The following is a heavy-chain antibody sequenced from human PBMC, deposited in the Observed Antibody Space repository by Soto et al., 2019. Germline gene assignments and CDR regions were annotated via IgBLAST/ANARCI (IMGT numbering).Heavy chain of an antibody. V-gene: IGHV4-31*03. CDR2: IYYSGST. CDR1: GGSISSGGYY. J-gene: IGHJ4*02. CDR3: ARATLGSSSLGLDY. D-gene: IGHD6-6*01. Sequence: SETLSLTCTVSGGSISSGGYYWSWIRQHPGKGLEWIGYIYYSGSTYYNPSLKSRVTISVDTSKNQFSLKLSSVTAADTAVYYCARATLGSSSLGLDYWGQGTLVTVSS.